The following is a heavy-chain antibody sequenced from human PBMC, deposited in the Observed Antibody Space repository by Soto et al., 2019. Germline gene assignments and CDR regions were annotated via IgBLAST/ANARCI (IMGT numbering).Heavy chain of an antibody. CDR1: GFTFSSYG. V-gene: IGHV3-33*01. Sequence: QVQLVESGGGVVQPGRSLRLSCAASGFTFSSYGMHWVRQAPGKGLEWVAVIWYDGSDKYYADSVKGRFTISRDNSKNTLYLQMNSLRAEDTAVYYCARGPSSSPPIWGQGTLVTVSS. CDR3: ARGPSSSPPI. D-gene: IGHD3-10*01. J-gene: IGHJ4*02. CDR2: IWYDGSDK.